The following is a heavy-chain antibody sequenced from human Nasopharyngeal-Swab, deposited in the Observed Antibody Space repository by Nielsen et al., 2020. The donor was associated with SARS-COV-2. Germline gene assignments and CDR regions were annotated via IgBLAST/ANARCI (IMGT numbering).Heavy chain of an antibody. CDR1: GFNFNTSW. V-gene: IGHV3-74*01. Sequence: GESLKISCADSGFNFNTSWMHWVRQAPGKGLVWVSRTDEYGTTINYADSVKGRFAISRDNAKNTLYLQMNSLRADDTAMYYCASDLSGRDDFWGQGTLVTVAS. D-gene: IGHD6-19*01. J-gene: IGHJ4*02. CDR3: ASDLSGRDDF. CDR2: TDEYGTTI.